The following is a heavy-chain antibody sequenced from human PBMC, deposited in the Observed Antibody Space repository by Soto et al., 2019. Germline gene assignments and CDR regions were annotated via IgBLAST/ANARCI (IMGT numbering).Heavy chain of an antibody. CDR2: IYYSGST. CDR3: GGYVIGYYYYGMDV. J-gene: IGHJ6*02. D-gene: IGHD6-25*01. CDR1: GVSISSSSYY. Sequence: SETLSLTCTVSGVSISSSSYYLGWIRQPPGKGLEWIGSIYYSGSTYYNPSLKSRVTLSVDTSKNQFSLRLSSVTAADTAVYYCGGYVIGYYYYGMDVWGQGTTVTVSS. V-gene: IGHV4-39*01.